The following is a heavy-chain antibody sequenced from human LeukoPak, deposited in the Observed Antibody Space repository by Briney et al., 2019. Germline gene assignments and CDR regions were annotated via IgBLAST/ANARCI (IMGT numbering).Heavy chain of an antibody. CDR1: GFTFSSYS. V-gene: IGHV3-21*01. J-gene: IGHJ5*02. CDR3: ARGGIGYCSSTSCYTRGGWFDP. CDR2: ISSSSSYI. Sequence: GGSLRLSCAASGFTFSSYSMNWVRQAPGKGLEWVSSISSSSSYIYYADSVKGRFTISRDNAKNSLYLQMNSLRAEDTAVYYCARGGIGYCSSTSCYTRGGWFDPWGQGTLVTVSS. D-gene: IGHD2-2*02.